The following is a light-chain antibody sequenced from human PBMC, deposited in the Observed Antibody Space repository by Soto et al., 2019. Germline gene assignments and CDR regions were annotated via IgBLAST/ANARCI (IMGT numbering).Light chain of an antibody. J-gene: IGLJ1*01. CDR2: DVS. CDR3: SSYTSSSTRV. CDR1: SSDVGGYNY. V-gene: IGLV2-14*01. Sequence: QSALTQPASVSGSPGQSITISCTGTSSDVGGYNYVSWYQQHPGKAPKLMIYDVSHRPSGVSNRFSGSKSGNTASLTISGLQADDEADYYCSSYTSSSTRVFGTGTKVTVL.